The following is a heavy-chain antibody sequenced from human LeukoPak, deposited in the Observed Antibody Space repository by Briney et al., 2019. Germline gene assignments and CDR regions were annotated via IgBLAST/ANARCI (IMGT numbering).Heavy chain of an antibody. CDR3: ARRGSGWWNFDY. Sequence: PSETLSLTCTASGDSISSYYWSRIRQPPGKGLEWIGYIYNSGTTNYNPSLKSRVTISVDTSKNQFSLKLSSVTAADTAMYYCARRGSGWWNFDYWGQGTLVTVSS. CDR1: GDSISSYY. CDR2: IYNSGTT. V-gene: IGHV4-59*08. J-gene: IGHJ4*02. D-gene: IGHD6-19*01.